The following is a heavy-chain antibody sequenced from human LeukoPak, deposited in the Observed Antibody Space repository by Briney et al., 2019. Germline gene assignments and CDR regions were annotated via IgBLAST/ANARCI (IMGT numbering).Heavy chain of an antibody. Sequence: PGGSLRLSCAASGFTFSTYWIHWVRQAPGKGLVWVSRTNRDGSSTTYADSVKGRFIISRDNAKDTVYLQMNSLRAEDTAVYYCARDRSYQFDLWGLGTLVTVSS. CDR2: TNRDGSST. V-gene: IGHV3-74*01. D-gene: IGHD5-18*01. CDR3: ARDRSYQFDL. J-gene: IGHJ4*02. CDR1: GFTFSTYW.